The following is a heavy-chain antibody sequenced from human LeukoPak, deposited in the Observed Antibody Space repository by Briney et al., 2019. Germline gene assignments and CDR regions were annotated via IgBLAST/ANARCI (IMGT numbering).Heavy chain of an antibody. J-gene: IGHJ4*02. D-gene: IGHD3-22*01. CDR2: ISGSGGST. V-gene: IGHV3-23*01. Sequence: GESLRLSCAASGFTFSSYAMSWVRQAPGKGLEWVSAISGSGGSTYYADSVKGRFTISRDNSKNTLYLQMNSLRAEDTAVYYCAKGTDFTMIVLTPLDYWGQGTLVTVSS. CDR3: AKGTDFTMIVLTPLDY. CDR1: GFTFSSYA.